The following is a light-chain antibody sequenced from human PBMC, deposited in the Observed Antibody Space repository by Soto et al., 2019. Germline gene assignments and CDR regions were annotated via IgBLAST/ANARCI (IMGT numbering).Light chain of an antibody. J-gene: IGKJ1*01. Sequence: DIQMTQSPSTLSASVGDRVTITCRASQYIHNYLAWYQQKPGEAPKLLIYEAANLESWVPSRFSGSGTGTEFTLTISSLQPDDFATYDCQQSNKYPWTFGQGTRVEI. CDR2: EAA. V-gene: IGKV1-5*03. CDR3: QQSNKYPWT. CDR1: QYIHNY.